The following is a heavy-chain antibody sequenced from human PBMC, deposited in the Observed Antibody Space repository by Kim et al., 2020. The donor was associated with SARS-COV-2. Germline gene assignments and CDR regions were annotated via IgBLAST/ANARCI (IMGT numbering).Heavy chain of an antibody. D-gene: IGHD2-2*01. CDR3: AKVQLDRRAVPAEIGPIEYFQH. V-gene: IGHV3-23*03. J-gene: IGHJ1*01. Sequence: GGSLRLSCAASGFTFSSYAMSWVRQAPGKGLEWVSVIYSGGSSTYYADSVKGRFTISRDNSKNTLYLQMNSLRAEDTAVYYCAKVQLDRRAVPAEIGPIEYFQHWGQGTLVTVSS. CDR1: GFTFSSYA. CDR2: IYSGGSST.